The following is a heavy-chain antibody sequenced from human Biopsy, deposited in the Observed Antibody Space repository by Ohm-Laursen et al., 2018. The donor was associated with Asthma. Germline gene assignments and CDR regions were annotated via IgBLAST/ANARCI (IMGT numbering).Heavy chain of an antibody. CDR2: IHNSGNT. V-gene: IGHV4-59*01. J-gene: IGHJ5*02. CDR3: ARGQGRGIQLWSLDP. Sequence: PGTLSLTCTVSGGSISSDYRSWLRQSPGKGLEWIGYIHNSGNTNYNPSLKSRVTISLDTSKNHFSLRLSFVTSADTAVYFCARGQGRGIQLWSLDPWGQGILVTVSS. D-gene: IGHD5-18*01. CDR1: GGSISSDY.